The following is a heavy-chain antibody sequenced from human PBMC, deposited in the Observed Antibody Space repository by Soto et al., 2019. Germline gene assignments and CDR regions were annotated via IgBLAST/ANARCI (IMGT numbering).Heavy chain of an antibody. CDR3: ARSPGSHDAFDI. Sequence: ASVKXSCKASGYTFTSYAMHWVRQAPGQRLEWMGWINAGNGNTKYSQKFQGRVTITRDTSASTAYMELSSLRSEDTAVYYCARSPGSHDAFDIWGQGTMVTVSS. D-gene: IGHD1-26*01. CDR1: GYTFTSYA. J-gene: IGHJ3*02. V-gene: IGHV1-3*01. CDR2: INAGNGNT.